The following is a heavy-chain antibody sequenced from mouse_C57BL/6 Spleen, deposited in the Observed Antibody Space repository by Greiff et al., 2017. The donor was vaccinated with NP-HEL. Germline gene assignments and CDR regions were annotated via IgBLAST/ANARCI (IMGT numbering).Heavy chain of an antibody. CDR1: GYTFTSYG. CDR2: IYPRSGNT. V-gene: IGHV1-81*01. Sequence: SGAELARPGASVKLSCKASGYTFTSYGISWVKQRTGQGLEWIGEIYPRSGNTYYNEKFKGKATLTADKSSSTAYMELRSLTSEDSAVYFCARIIYDGYYAAYWGQGTLVTVSA. CDR3: ARIIYDGYYAAY. J-gene: IGHJ3*01. D-gene: IGHD2-3*01.